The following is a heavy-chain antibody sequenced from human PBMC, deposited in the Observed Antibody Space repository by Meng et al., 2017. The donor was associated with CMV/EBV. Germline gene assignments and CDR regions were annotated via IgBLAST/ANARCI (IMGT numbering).Heavy chain of an antibody. CDR2: INSDGSST. J-gene: IGHJ6*02. CDR1: GFTFSSYW. V-gene: IGHV3-74*01. Sequence: GGSLRLSCAASGFTFSSYWMHWVRQAPGKGLVWVSRINSDGSSTSYADSVKGRFTISRDNAKNSLYLQMNSLRAEDTAVYYCAGLESPYYYYGMDVWGQGTTVTVSS. CDR3: AGLESPYYYYGMDV. D-gene: IGHD1-1*01.